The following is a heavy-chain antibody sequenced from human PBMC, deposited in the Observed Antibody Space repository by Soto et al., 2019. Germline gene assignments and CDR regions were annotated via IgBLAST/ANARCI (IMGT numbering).Heavy chain of an antibody. CDR3: VRDLSAYNWFDL. J-gene: IGHJ5*01. Sequence: PGGSLRLSCAASGFTFSSYTMNWVRQAPGKGLEWVSSISSSGTYIYYVDSLKGRFTISRDNAKNSLYLQMNSLRVEDTAVYYCVRDLSAYNWFDLWGPGILVTVSS. CDR2: ISSSGTYI. V-gene: IGHV3-21*01. CDR1: GFTFSSYT.